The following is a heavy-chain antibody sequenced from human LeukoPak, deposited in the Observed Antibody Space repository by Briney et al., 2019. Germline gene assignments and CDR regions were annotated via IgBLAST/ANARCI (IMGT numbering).Heavy chain of an antibody. CDR1: GGSISSGDYY. Sequence: TSETLSLTCTVSGGSISSGDYYWSWIRQPPGKGLEWIGYIYYGGSTYYNPSLKSRVTISVDTSKNQCSLKLSSVTAADTAVYYCARGPYSNYGQFDYWGQGTLVTVSS. CDR2: IYYGGST. D-gene: IGHD4-11*01. CDR3: ARGPYSNYGQFDY. J-gene: IGHJ4*02. V-gene: IGHV4-30-4*08.